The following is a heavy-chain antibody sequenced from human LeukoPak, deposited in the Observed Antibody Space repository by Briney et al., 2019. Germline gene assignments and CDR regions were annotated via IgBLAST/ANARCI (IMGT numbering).Heavy chain of an antibody. V-gene: IGHV4-34*01. CDR2: INHSGST. D-gene: IGHD3-10*01. J-gene: IGHJ4*02. Sequence: SETLSLTCAVYGGSFSGYYWSWIRQPPGKGLEWIGEINHSGSTYYNPSLKGRVTISVDTSKNQFSLKLSSVTAADTAVYYCARVVYGSGSYSLDYWGQGTLVTVSS. CDR3: ARVVYGSGSYSLDY. CDR1: GGSFSGYY.